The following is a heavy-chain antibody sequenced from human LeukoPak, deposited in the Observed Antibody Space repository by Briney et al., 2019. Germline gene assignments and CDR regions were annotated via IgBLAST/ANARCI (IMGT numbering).Heavy chain of an antibody. D-gene: IGHD3-16*01. V-gene: IGHV3-11*01. CDR1: SFSFNEYF. Sequence: PGGSLRLSCTGSSFSFNEYFMTLIRQASGKGLEWVSSISRSGNTIKYADSVKGRFTISRDNAKQSLSLQMKSLQAEDTAIYSCAIGVLGVPGIASWGQGSLVTVAS. J-gene: IGHJ4*02. CDR2: ISRSGNTI. CDR3: AIGVLGVPGIAS.